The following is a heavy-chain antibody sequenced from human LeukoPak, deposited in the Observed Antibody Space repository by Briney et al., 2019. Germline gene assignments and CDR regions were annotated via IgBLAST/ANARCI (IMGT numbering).Heavy chain of an antibody. V-gene: IGHV3-9*01. J-gene: IGHJ4*02. CDR3: ARGVYDSSGYTLDY. CDR1: GFTFDDYA. Sequence: GRSLRLSCAASGFTFDDYAMHWVRQAPGKGLEWVSAINWNSGNIGYADSVKGRFTISRDNAKNSLYLQMNSLRAEDTALYYCARGVYDSSGYTLDYWGQGTLVTVSS. CDR2: INWNSGNI. D-gene: IGHD3-22*01.